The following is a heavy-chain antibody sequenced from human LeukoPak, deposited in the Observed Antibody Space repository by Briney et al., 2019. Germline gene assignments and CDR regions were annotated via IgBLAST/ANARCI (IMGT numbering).Heavy chain of an antibody. CDR2: IYHSGST. D-gene: IGHD3-16*01. J-gene: IGHJ2*01. CDR3: ARVPGWGDYWYFDL. Sequence: SETLSLTCTVSGYSISSGYYWGWIRQPPGKGLEWIGSIYHSGSTYYNPSLKSRVTISVDTSKNQLSLKLSSVTAADTAVYYCARVPGWGDYWYFDLWGRGTLVTVSS. CDR1: GYSISSGYY. V-gene: IGHV4-38-2*02.